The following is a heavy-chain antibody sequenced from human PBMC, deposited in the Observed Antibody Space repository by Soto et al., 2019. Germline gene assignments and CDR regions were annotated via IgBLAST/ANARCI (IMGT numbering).Heavy chain of an antibody. V-gene: IGHV3-7*03. CDR2: TTQDGNDK. CDR1: GVTFSPYY. CDR3: AKDNSHYGGNFVFDY. Sequence: GGSLRLSCAASGVTFSPYYMSWVRQAPGKGLEWLAMTTQDGNDKHYVDSVRGRFTISRDSAKNSMYLQMNSLRVEDTALYYCAKDNSHYGGNFVFDYWGQGTLVTVSS. D-gene: IGHD4-17*01. J-gene: IGHJ4*02.